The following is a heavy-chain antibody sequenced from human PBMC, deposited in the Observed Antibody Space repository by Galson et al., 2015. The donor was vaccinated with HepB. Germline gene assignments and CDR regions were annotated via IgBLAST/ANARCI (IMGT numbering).Heavy chain of an antibody. J-gene: IGHJ4*02. V-gene: IGHV4-34*01. Sequence: ETLSLTCAVYGGSFSGYYWSWIRRPPGKGLEWIGEINHSGSTNYNPSLKSRVTISVDTSKNQFSLKLSSVTAADTAVYYCARGRPKYSSSWYTLDYWGQGTLVTVSS. CDR2: INHSGST. CDR3: ARGRPKYSSSWYTLDY. CDR1: GGSFSGYY. D-gene: IGHD6-13*01.